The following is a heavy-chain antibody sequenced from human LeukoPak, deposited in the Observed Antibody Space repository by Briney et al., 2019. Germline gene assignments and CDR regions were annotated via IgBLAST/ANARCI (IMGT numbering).Heavy chain of an antibody. CDR3: ARPVLGDGTVAAQFEH. CDR2: MNPKSGDT. J-gene: IGHJ4*02. D-gene: IGHD2-15*01. Sequence: GASVKVSCKASGYTFTDYYLHWLRQAPGQGLEWMGWMNPKSGDTHYAQKFQGRVTMTRDTSISTAYMELSRLRSDDTAVYYCARPVLGDGTVAAQFEHWGQGTLVTVSS. V-gene: IGHV1-2*02. CDR1: GYTFTDYY.